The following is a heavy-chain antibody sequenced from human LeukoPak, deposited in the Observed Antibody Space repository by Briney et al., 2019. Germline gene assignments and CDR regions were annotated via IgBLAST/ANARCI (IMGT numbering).Heavy chain of an antibody. J-gene: IGHJ6*02. V-gene: IGHV3-33*01. D-gene: IGHD5-12*01. Sequence: GRSLRLSCAASGFTFSSYGMHWVRQAPGKGLEWMAVIWYDGSNKYYADSVKGRFTISRDNSKNTLYLQMNSLRAEDTAVYYCARDRDGYDWSDLYGMDVWGQGTTVTVSS. CDR2: IWYDGSNK. CDR3: ARDRDGYDWSDLYGMDV. CDR1: GFTFSSYG.